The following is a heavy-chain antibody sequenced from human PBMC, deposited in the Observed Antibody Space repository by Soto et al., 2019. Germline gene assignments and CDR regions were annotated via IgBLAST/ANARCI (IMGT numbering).Heavy chain of an antibody. CDR3: AGGAIFGVVPLDY. D-gene: IGHD3-3*01. CDR2: LYHSGST. CDR1: GGSISSGGYS. V-gene: IGHV4-30-2*01. J-gene: IGHJ4*02. Sequence: QLQLQESGSGLVKPSQTLSLTCAVSGGSISSGGYSWSWIRQPPGKGLEWIGYLYHSGSTYYNPSLTSRVTISVDRSKNQFSLKLSSVTAADTAVYYCAGGAIFGVVPLDYWGQGTLVTVSS.